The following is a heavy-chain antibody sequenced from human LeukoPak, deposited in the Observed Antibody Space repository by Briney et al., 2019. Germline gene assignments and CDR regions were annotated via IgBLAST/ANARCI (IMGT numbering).Heavy chain of an antibody. CDR2: IYYSGST. D-gene: IGHD2-2*01. J-gene: IGHJ5*02. V-gene: IGHV4-39*01. CDR3: ARIDKCGSASCYLNWFYR. Sequence: SETLSLTCTVSGGSISSSSYYWGWLRQPPGKGREWIGRIYYSGSTYYNPSLKSRVTISVDTSQNQFSLRCSAVAAADTAGYYGARIDKCGSASCYLNWFYRGGQGTRVTVPS. CDR1: GGSISSSSYY.